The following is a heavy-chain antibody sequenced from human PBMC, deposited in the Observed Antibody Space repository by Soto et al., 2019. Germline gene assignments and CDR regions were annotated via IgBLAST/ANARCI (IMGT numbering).Heavy chain of an antibody. D-gene: IGHD1-26*01. CDR2: TYYMSKWYN. CDR3: ARSGNEGAVDY. Sequence: PSHTLSLTCAISGYSVSSKSAALNGIRQSPSIGLEWLGRTYYMSKWYNEYAVSVKSRIIINPDTSKNQFSLQLNSVTPEDTAVYYCARSGNEGAVDYWGQGTLVTVSS. V-gene: IGHV6-1*01. J-gene: IGHJ4*02. CDR1: GYSVSSKSAA.